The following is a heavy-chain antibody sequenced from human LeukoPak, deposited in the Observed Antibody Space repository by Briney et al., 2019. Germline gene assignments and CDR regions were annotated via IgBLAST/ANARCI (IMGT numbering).Heavy chain of an antibody. CDR2: INSDGSST. CDR3: ARGKDYDSSGYYYLTGFDY. J-gene: IGHJ4*02. V-gene: IGHV3-74*01. CDR1: GFTFDDYG. Sequence: GGSLRLSCAASGFTFDDYGMSWVRQAPGKGLVWVSRINSDGSSTSYADSVKGRFTISRDNAKNTLYLQMNSLRAEDTAVYYCARGKDYDSSGYYYLTGFDYWGQGTLVTVSS. D-gene: IGHD3-22*01.